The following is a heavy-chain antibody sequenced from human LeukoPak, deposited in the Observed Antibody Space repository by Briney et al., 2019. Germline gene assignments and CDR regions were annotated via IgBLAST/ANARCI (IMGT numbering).Heavy chain of an antibody. J-gene: IGHJ4*02. Sequence: SETLSLTCTVSGGSISSSSYYWGWIRQPPGKGLEWIGSIYYSGSTYYNPSLKSRVTISVDTSKNQFSLKLSSVSAADMAVYYCARDMYIVLCAADSWGQGTLVTVSS. CDR3: ARDMYIVLCAADS. CDR1: GGSISSSSYY. CDR2: IYYSGST. V-gene: IGHV4-39*07. D-gene: IGHD5-12*01.